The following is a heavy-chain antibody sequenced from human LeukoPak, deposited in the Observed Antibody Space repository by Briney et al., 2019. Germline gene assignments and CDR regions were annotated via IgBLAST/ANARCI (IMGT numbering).Heavy chain of an antibody. CDR3: ARGGLRYFDWFPRY. J-gene: IGHJ4*02. CDR1: GGSFSGYY. V-gene: IGHV4-34*01. D-gene: IGHD3-9*01. Sequence: SETLSLTCAVYGGSFSGYYWSWIRQPPGKGLEWIGEINHSGSTNYNPSLKSRVTISVDTSKNQFSLKLSSVTAADTAVYYCARGGLRYFDWFPRYWGQGTLVTVPS. CDR2: INHSGST.